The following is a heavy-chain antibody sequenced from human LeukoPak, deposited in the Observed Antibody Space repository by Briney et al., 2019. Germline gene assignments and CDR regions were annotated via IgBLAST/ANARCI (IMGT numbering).Heavy chain of an antibody. D-gene: IGHD2-8*01. V-gene: IGHV3-23*01. J-gene: IGHJ4*02. CDR3: ARSSCPNNRCTYYLDY. CDR2: ISRSGETT. Sequence: GGSLRLSCAASGFTFDNYAMSWVRQAPGKGLEWVSAISRSGETTVYADSMRGRFTMSRDNSKNTLYLQMNSLGAEDTAVYYCARSSCPNNRCTYYLDYWGQGTLVTVSS. CDR1: GFTFDNYA.